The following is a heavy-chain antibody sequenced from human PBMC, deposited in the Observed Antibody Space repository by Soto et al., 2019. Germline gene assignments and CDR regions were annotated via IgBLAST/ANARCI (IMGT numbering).Heavy chain of an antibody. CDR2: INNDGSGT. Sequence: EEQLVESGGGLVQPGGSLRLSCAASGFTFSSHWMHWVRQAPGKGLVWVSSINNDGSGTTYADSVKGRFTISRDNAKNTLYLQMNRLRAEDTAVYYCARDNKGFDYWGQGTLVTVSS. J-gene: IGHJ4*02. CDR3: ARDNKGFDY. CDR1: GFTFSSHW. V-gene: IGHV3-74*01.